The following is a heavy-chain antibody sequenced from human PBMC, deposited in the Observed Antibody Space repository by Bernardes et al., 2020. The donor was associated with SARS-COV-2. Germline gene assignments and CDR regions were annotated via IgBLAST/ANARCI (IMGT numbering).Heavy chain of an antibody. D-gene: IGHD1-1*01. V-gene: IGHV4-34*01. CDR1: DGSLSGYY. CDR2: INHSGTT. Sequence: SETLSLTCAVYDGSLSGYYWSWIRQSPGKGLEWIGEINHSGTTNYNPSLKSRVTISVDTSKNHYSLKLSFVTAADTAVYYCARPQQQTGYYYGMDVWGQGPSVTVSS. CDR3: ARPQQQTGYYYGMDV. J-gene: IGHJ6*02.